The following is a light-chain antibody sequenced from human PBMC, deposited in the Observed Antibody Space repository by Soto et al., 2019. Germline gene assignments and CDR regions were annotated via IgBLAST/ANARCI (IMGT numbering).Light chain of an antibody. CDR1: QTVSGSY. CDR2: GTT. CDR3: QQYGISPPT. Sequence: EIVLTQSPGTVSLSPGETASLSCRASQTVSGSYLAWYQQKPGQAPRLLIYGTTSRATGVPDRFSGGGSGTAFTLTISGLEPEDFALYNCQQYGISPPTFGRGTKVEIK. V-gene: IGKV3-20*01. J-gene: IGKJ4*01.